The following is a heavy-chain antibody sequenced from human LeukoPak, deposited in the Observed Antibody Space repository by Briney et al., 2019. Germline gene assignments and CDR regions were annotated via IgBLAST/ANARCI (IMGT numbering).Heavy chain of an antibody. V-gene: IGHV3-15*01. CDR3: TTVVGSGYSYTDY. D-gene: IGHD3-22*01. Sequence: GGSLRLSCAASGFTFSNAWMTWVRQAPGKGLEWVSRIKSKTDGGTADYAAPVKGRFTISRDDSKNTLYLQMNSLKTEDTAVYYCTTVVGSGYSYTDYWGQGTLVTVSS. CDR2: IKSKTDGGTA. CDR1: GFTFSNAW. J-gene: IGHJ4*02.